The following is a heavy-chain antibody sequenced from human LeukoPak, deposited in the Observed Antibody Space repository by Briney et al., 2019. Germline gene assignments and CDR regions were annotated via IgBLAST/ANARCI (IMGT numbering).Heavy chain of an antibody. CDR3: ATSSWYRLAY. CDR1: GFTFSDSF. Sequence: PGGSLRLSCAASGFTFSDSFMSWVRQAPGKGLEWVGRSRNKADSYTAEYAASVKGRFTISRDESKNSLYLQINSLETEDAAVYYCATSSWYRLAYWGQGSLVTVSS. J-gene: IGHJ4*02. V-gene: IGHV3-72*01. CDR2: SRNKADSYTA. D-gene: IGHD6-13*01.